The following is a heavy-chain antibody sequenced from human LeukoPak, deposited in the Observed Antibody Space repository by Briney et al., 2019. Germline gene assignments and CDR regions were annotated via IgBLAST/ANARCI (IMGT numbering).Heavy chain of an antibody. CDR1: GYTFTSNY. V-gene: IGHV1-46*01. CDR3: ARAGGYNAFDI. J-gene: IGHJ3*02. D-gene: IGHD5-24*01. Sequence: ASVKVSCKAFGYTFTSNYMHWVRQAPGQGPEWMGVISPSGGSTTYAQKFQGRVTLTRDMSTSTDYLGLSSLRSEDTAVYYCARAGGYNAFDIWGQGTMVTVSS. CDR2: ISPSGGST.